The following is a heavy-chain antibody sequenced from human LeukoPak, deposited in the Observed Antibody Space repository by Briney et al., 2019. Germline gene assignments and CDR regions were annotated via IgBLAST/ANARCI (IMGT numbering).Heavy chain of an antibody. D-gene: IGHD3-3*01. CDR2: ISYDGSNK. Sequence: PGGSLRLSCAASGFTFSSYGMHWVRQAPGKGLEWVAVISYDGSNKYYADSVKGRFTISRDNAKNSLYLQMNSLRAEDTAVYYCARDTYDFWSGYDYWGQGTLVTVSS. J-gene: IGHJ4*02. CDR1: GFTFSSYG. CDR3: ARDTYDFWSGYDY. V-gene: IGHV3-30*03.